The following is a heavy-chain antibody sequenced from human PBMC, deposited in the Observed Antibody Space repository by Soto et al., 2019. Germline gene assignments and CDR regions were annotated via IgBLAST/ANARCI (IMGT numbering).Heavy chain of an antibody. CDR2: ISYDGSNK. D-gene: IGHD6-13*01. CDR3: ARDRLSSSSWYTVFPGFDP. V-gene: IGHV3-30-3*01. J-gene: IGHJ5*02. CDR1: GFTFSSYA. Sequence: HPGGSLRLSCAASGFTFSSYAMHWVRQAPGKGLEWVAVISYDGSNKYYADSVKGRFTISRDNSKNTLYLQMNSLRAEDTAVYYCARDRLSSSSWYTVFPGFDPWGQGTLVTVSS.